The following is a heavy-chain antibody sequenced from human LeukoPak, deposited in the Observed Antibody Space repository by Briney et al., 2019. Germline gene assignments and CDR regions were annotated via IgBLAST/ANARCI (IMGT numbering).Heavy chain of an antibody. CDR3: ARIVGSGSYYLDY. CDR1: GYSISSGYY. Sequence: SETLSLTCTVSGYSISSGYYWGWIRQPPGKGLEWIGSIYHSGSTYYNPSLKSRVTISVDTSKNQFSLKLSSVTAADTAVYYCARIVGSGSYYLDYWGQGTLVTVSS. V-gene: IGHV4-38-2*02. D-gene: IGHD1-26*01. CDR2: IYHSGST. J-gene: IGHJ4*02.